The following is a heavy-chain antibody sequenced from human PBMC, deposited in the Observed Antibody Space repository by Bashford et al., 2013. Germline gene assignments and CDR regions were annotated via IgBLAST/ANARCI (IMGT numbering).Heavy chain of an antibody. CDR3: AKEGGHGQRYGMDV. J-gene: IGHJ6*02. D-gene: IGHD1-14*01. V-gene: IGHV3-74*01. CDR2: INSDGTYT. Sequence: GGSLRLSCAASGFTFSHYWIHWVRQAPGKGLVWVSRINSDGTYTSYVDSVKGRFTVSRDNAKNTLSLQMDSLGVEDTAVYYCAKEGGHGQRYGMDVWGQGTTVTVSS. CDR1: GFTFSHYW.